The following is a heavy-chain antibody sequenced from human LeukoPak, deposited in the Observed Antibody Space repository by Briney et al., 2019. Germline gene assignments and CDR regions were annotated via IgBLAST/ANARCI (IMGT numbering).Heavy chain of an antibody. CDR3: ARVGFYSGIYSPAFDS. Sequence: ASVKVSCKASGYTFTGYYMHWVRQAPGQGLEWMGWINPNSGGTNYAQKFQGRVTMTRDTSISTAYMELSRLRSDDTVVYYWARVGFYSGIYSPAFDSRGKGTMVTISS. V-gene: IGHV1-2*02. CDR1: GYTFTGYY. D-gene: IGHD1-26*01. J-gene: IGHJ3*02. CDR2: INPNSGGT.